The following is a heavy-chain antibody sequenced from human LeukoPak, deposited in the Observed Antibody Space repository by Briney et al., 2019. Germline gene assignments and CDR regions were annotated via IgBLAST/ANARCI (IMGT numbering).Heavy chain of an antibody. J-gene: IGHJ4*02. CDR3: ARAPTMIVVAPEYYFDY. D-gene: IGHD3-22*01. V-gene: IGHV4-30-2*01. Sequence: SQTLSLTCAVSGGSISSGGYSWSWIRQPPGKGLEWIGYIYHSGSTYYNPSLKSRVTISVDRSKNQFSLKLSSVTAADTAVYYCARAPTMIVVAPEYYFDYWGQGTLVTVSS. CDR1: GGSISSGGYS. CDR2: IYHSGST.